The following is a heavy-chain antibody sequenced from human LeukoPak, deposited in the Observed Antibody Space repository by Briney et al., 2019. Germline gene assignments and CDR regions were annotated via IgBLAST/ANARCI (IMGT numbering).Heavy chain of an antibody. V-gene: IGHV3-21*01. CDR3: AREPGIPVASDY. CDR2: ISSSSSYI. D-gene: IGHD6-19*01. Sequence: GGSLRLSCAASGFTFSSYSMNWVRQAPGKGLEWVSSISSSSSYIYYADSVKGRFTISRDNAKNSLFLQMNSLGAEDTAVYFCAREPGIPVASDYWGQGTLVTVSS. CDR1: GFTFSSYS. J-gene: IGHJ4*02.